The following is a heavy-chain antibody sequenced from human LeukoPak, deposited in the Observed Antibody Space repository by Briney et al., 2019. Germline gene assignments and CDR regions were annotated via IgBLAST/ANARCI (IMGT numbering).Heavy chain of an antibody. V-gene: IGHV3-23*01. Sequence: PGGSLRLSCAASGFTFSSYAMSWVRQAPGKGLEWDSAISGSGGSTYYADSVKGRFTISRDNSKNTLYLQMNSLRAEDTAVYYCAKDKRPYGSGSYIFDYWGQGTLVTVSS. CDR2: ISGSGGST. J-gene: IGHJ4*02. D-gene: IGHD3-10*01. CDR1: GFTFSSYA. CDR3: AKDKRPYGSGSYIFDY.